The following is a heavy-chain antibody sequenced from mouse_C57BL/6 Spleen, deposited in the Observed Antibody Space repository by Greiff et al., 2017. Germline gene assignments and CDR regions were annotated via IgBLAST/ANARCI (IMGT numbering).Heavy chain of an antibody. CDR1: GFSLTSYG. J-gene: IGHJ4*01. CDR3: ARKGGPGMDY. V-gene: IGHV2-2*01. CDR2: IWSGGGT. Sequence: QVQLKESGPGLVQPSQSLSITCTVSGFSLTSYGVHWVRQSPGKGLEWLGVIWSGGGTDYNAAFISRLSISKDNSKSQVFFKMNSLQADDTAIYYCARKGGPGMDYWGQGTSVTVSS.